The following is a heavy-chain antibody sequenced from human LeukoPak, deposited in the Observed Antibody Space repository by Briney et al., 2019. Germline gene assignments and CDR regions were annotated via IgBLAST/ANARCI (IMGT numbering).Heavy chain of an antibody. Sequence: GGSLRLSCAASGFTFSTYWMSWVRQAPGKGLEWVANLKEDGAEKYYVDSVKGRFTISRDNVKNSLYLQMNNLRVEDTAVYYYARRGDSGSLDYWGQGTLVTVSS. J-gene: IGHJ4*02. D-gene: IGHD6-6*01. CDR1: GFTFSTYW. V-gene: IGHV3-7*05. CDR2: LKEDGAEK. CDR3: ARRGDSGSLDY.